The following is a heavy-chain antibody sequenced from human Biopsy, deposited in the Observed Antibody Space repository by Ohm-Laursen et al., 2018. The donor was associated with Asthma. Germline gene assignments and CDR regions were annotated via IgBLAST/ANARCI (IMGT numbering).Heavy chain of an antibody. CDR1: GGSIGIYY. CDR3: ARGVDRVTGLLDHFDS. D-gene: IGHD2-21*02. J-gene: IGHJ4*02. CDR2: THYSGTT. Sequence: PGTLSLTCTVSGGSIGIYYWGWIRQPPGKGLEYIGYTHYSGTTNTDPSLTGRVTMSVDTSKNQFSLKVTSVTAADTAVYFCARGVDRVTGLLDHFDSWGQGTLVTVSS. V-gene: IGHV4-59*01.